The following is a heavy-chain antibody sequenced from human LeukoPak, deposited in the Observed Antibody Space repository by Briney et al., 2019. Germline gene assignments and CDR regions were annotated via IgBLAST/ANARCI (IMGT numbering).Heavy chain of an antibody. CDR1: GFSFSSYG. CDR2: RYDGTNK. Sequence: GGSLRLSCAASGFSFSSYGMHWVRQAPGKGLEWVAFRYDGTNKYYADSVKGRFTISRDNSKNTLYLQMNSLRAADTAVYYCARDKGTSYLSSFDYWGQGTLVTVSS. CDR3: ARDKGTSYLSSFDY. J-gene: IGHJ4*02. D-gene: IGHD6-6*01. V-gene: IGHV3-30*02.